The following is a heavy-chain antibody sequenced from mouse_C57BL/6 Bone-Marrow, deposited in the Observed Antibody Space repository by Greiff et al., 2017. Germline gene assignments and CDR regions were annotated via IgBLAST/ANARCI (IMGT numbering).Heavy chain of an antibody. CDR1: GYTFTSYW. V-gene: IGHV1-5*01. J-gene: IGHJ3*01. D-gene: IGHD1-1*01. CDR3: TKDYYGSGTYCFAY. Sequence: VQLQQSGTVLARPGASVKMSCKTSGYTFTSYWMHWVKQRPGQGLEWIGAIYPGNSDTSYNQKFKGKAKLTAVKSASTDYMELSNLTNENSAVYYLTKDYYGSGTYCFAYWGQGTLVTVSA. CDR2: IYPGNSDT.